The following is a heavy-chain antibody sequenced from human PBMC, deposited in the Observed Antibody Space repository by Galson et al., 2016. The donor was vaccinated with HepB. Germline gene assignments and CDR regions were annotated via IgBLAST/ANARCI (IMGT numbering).Heavy chain of an antibody. CDR3: ARNMYGAATNYIGDVFDI. V-gene: IGHV3-53*01. CDR2: LYRDGST. D-gene: IGHD3-10*01. J-gene: IGHJ3*02. Sequence: SLRLSCAVSGLTVSVDYMSWVRQAPGKGLEWVSVLYRDGSTYYADSVEGRFTISRDNSRNTLYLQMNSLRAEDTAMYYCARNMYGAATNYIGDVFDIWGQGTMVTASS. CDR1: GLTVSVDY.